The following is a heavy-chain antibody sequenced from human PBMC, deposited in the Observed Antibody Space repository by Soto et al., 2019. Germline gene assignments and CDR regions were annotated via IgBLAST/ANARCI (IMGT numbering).Heavy chain of an antibody. CDR1: GFTFSSYG. D-gene: IGHD6-6*01. Sequence: QVQLVESGGGVVQPGRSLRLSCAASGFTFSSYGMHWVRKAPGKGLEWVAVIWYDGSNKYYADSVKGRFTISRDNSKNTLYLQMNSLRAEDTAVYYCAREEQLVPDYWGQGTLVTVSS. V-gene: IGHV3-33*01. CDR2: IWYDGSNK. J-gene: IGHJ4*02. CDR3: AREEQLVPDY.